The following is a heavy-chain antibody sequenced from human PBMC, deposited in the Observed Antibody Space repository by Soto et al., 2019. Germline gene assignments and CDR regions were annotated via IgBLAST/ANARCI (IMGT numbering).Heavy chain of an antibody. CDR2: INHSGGT. J-gene: IGHJ6*02. Sequence: QVQLQQWGAGLLKPSETLSLTCTVSVGSFSGYYCSWIRQPPGKGLEWIGEINHSGGTNYNPTLKGRVSMSVDTAKHKCILKLSCVTTADTAVYYCARTAYYYYGMDVWGQGTTVTVS. V-gene: IGHV4-34*01. CDR3: ARTAYYYYGMDV. CDR1: VGSFSGYY.